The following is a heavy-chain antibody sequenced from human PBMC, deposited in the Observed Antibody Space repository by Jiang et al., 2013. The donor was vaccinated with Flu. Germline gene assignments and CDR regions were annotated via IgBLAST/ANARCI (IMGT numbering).Heavy chain of an antibody. CDR3: ARQNAGTTVDAFDF. J-gene: IGHJ3*01. D-gene: IGHD1-7*01. CDR2: IYHSGTT. Sequence: PGLVKPSETLSLTCAVSGYSIGSGYYWGWVRQPPGKGLEWIATIYHSGTTYKNPSLNSRVTISIDTSKNHLSLKLSSVTAADTAVYYCARQNAGTTVDAFDFWGRGTMVTVSS. V-gene: IGHV4-38-2*01. CDR1: GYSIGSGYY.